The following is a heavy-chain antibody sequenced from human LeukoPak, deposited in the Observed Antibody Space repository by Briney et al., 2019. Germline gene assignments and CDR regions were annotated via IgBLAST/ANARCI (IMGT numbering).Heavy chain of an antibody. Sequence: GGSLRLSCAASGFTFSSYGMHWVRQAPGKGLEWVAFIRYDGSNKYYADSVKGRFTISRDNSKNTLYLQMNSLRAEDTAVYYCAKPYSSSWYFDYWGQGTLVTVSP. J-gene: IGHJ4*02. CDR1: GFTFSSYG. D-gene: IGHD6-13*01. CDR3: AKPYSSSWYFDY. CDR2: IRYDGSNK. V-gene: IGHV3-30*02.